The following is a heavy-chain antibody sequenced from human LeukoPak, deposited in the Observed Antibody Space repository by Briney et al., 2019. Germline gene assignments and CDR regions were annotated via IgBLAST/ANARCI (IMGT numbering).Heavy chain of an antibody. D-gene: IGHD4-17*01. CDR2: ISYDGSNK. CDR1: GFTFSSYA. J-gene: IGHJ4*02. CDR3: ARDAPTPDYGDLDY. V-gene: IGHV3-30-3*01. Sequence: GRSLRLSCAASGFTFSSYAMHWVRQAPGKGLEWVAVISYDGSNKYYADSVKGRFTISRDNSKNTLYLQMNSLRAEDTAVYYCARDAPTPDYGDLDYWGQGTLVTVSS.